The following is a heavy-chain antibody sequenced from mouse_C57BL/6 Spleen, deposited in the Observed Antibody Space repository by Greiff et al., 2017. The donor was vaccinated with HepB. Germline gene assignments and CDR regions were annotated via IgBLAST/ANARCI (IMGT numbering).Heavy chain of an antibody. CDR1: GYSITSGYD. J-gene: IGHJ3*01. D-gene: IGHD2-5*01. CDR3: AREGYSNAFAY. CDR2: ISYSGST. Sequence: EVQLQESGPGMVKPSQSLSLTCTVTGYSITSGYDWHWIRHFPGNQLEWMGYISYSGSTNYNPSLKSRISITHDTSKNHFFLKLNSVTTEDTATYYCAREGYSNAFAYWGQGTLVTVTA. V-gene: IGHV3-1*01.